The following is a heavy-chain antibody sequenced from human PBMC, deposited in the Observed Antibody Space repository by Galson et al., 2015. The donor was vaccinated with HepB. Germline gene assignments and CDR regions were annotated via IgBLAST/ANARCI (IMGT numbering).Heavy chain of an antibody. D-gene: IGHD3-22*01. CDR2: ISVYNGNT. J-gene: IGHJ4*02. CDR1: GSTYVSYG. Sequence: SVKVSCKASGSTYVSYGFNWVRQAPGQGLEWMGWISVYNGNTNYAQKVQGRVTMTTDTSTSTAYMELRSLRSDDTAVYYCALSRVERFSKAHKYDTSGYYEDWGQGTLITVSA. CDR3: ALSRVERFSKAHKYDTSGYYED. V-gene: IGHV1-18*01.